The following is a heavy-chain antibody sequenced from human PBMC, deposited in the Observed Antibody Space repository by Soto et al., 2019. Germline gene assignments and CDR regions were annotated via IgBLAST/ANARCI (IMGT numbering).Heavy chain of an antibody. J-gene: IGHJ6*02. D-gene: IGHD2-21*02. CDR3: ARRVVVTSVRDIAYYYYGLDV. CDR2: IIPMFDST. V-gene: IGHV1-69*13. CDR1: GGTFSSYA. Sequence: SVKVSCKAFGGTFSSYAICWVRQAPGQGLEWMGGIIPMFDSTNYAQKFQGRVTITADESTSTAFMELSSLRSEDTAVYYCARRVVVTSVRDIAYYYYGLDVWGQGNKVTASS.